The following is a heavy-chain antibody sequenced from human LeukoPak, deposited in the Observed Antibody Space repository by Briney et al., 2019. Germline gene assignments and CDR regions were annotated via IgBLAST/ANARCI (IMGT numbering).Heavy chain of an antibody. J-gene: IGHJ5*02. Sequence: ASVKVSCKVSGYTLTELSMHWVRQAPGKGLEWVGGFDPEDGETIYAQKFQGRVTMTEDTSTDTAYMELSSLRSEDTAVYYCARGGLYSSGFPYNWFDPWGQGTLVTVSS. D-gene: IGHD6-19*01. CDR2: FDPEDGET. CDR1: GYTLTELS. V-gene: IGHV1-24*01. CDR3: ARGGLYSSGFPYNWFDP.